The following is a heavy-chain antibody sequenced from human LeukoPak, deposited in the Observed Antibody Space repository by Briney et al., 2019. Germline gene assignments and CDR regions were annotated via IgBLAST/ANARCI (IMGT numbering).Heavy chain of an antibody. CDR1: GFTFSRHG. J-gene: IGHJ4*02. CDR3: ARGGSSSSWPFYY. V-gene: IGHV3-33*01. D-gene: IGHD6-13*01. CDR2: IWYDGSNK. Sequence: PGRSLRLSCAASGFTFSRHGMHWVRQAPGKGLEWVAVIWYDGSNKYYADSVKGRFTISRDSSKNTLYLQMNSLRAEDTAVYYCARGGSSSSWPFYYWGQGTLVTVSS.